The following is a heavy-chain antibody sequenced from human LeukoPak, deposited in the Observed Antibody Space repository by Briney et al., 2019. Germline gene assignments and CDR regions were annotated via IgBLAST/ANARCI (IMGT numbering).Heavy chain of an antibody. CDR2: ISYDGSNK. Sequence: GGSLRLSCAASGFTLSSYAMHWVRQAPGKGLEWVAVISYDGSNKYYADPVKGRFTISRDNSKSTLYLQMNSLRAEDTAVYYCAKDQGYTYGYPEDYWGQGTLVTVSS. V-gene: IGHV3-30-3*01. CDR1: GFTLSSYA. D-gene: IGHD5-18*01. J-gene: IGHJ4*02. CDR3: AKDQGYTYGYPEDY.